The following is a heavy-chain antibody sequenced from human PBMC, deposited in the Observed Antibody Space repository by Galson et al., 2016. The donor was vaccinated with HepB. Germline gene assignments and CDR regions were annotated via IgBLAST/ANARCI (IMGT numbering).Heavy chain of an antibody. CDR3: ARSYYDFWSGLGY. CDR2: IYSGGYT. Sequence: SLRLSCAASGFTVRSNYMTWVRQAPGQGLEWVSVIYSGGYTYYADSVKGRFIISRDDSKNTVYLQMNSLRAEDTAVYYCARSYYDFWSGLGYWGQGTLVTVS. V-gene: IGHV3-53*01. CDR1: GFTVRSNY. J-gene: IGHJ4*02. D-gene: IGHD3-3*01.